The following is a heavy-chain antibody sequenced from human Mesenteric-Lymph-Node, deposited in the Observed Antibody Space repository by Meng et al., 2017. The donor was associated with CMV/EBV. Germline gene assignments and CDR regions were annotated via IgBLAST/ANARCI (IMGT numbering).Heavy chain of an antibody. CDR1: GFTFSSYA. CDR3: ARDSGYCSSTSCYVGYYYYGMDV. J-gene: IGHJ6*02. CDR2: ISGSGGST. D-gene: IGHD2-2*03. Sequence: GESLKISCAASGFTFSSYAMSWVRQAPGKGLEWVSAISGSGGSTYYADSVKGRFTISRDNSKNTLYLQMNSLRVEDTAVYYCARDSGYCSSTSCYVGYYYYGMDVWGQGTTVTVSS. V-gene: IGHV3-23*01.